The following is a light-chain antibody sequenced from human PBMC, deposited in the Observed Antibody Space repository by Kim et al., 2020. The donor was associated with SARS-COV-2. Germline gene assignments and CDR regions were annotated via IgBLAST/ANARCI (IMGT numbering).Light chain of an antibody. J-gene: IGKJ2*01. V-gene: IGKV4-1*01. CDR3: QQYYTTPPT. CDR1: QSVLYSSDNKNF. Sequence: DIVMTQSPDSLAVSLGERATINCRSSQSVLYSSDNKNFLAWYQQKPGQPPKLLIYWASIRESGVPGRFSGSGSGTDFTLTISSLQAEDVAVYYCQQYYTTPPTFGQGTKLEI. CDR2: WAS.